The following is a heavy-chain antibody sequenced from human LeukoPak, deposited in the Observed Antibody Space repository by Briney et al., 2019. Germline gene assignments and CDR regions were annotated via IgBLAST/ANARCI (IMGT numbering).Heavy chain of an antibody. V-gene: IGHV1-2*02. CDR2: INPHSGGT. CDR1: GYTFNDYY. D-gene: IGHD5-18*01. J-gene: IGHJ4*02. CDR3: ARSGGHSFGLMDS. Sequence: ASVKVSCKASGYTFNDYYMHWVRRAPGQAFEWMGWINPHSGGTKFAQKFHGRVTMTRDTSISTAYMGLSSLKSDDTATYYCARSGGHSFGLMDSWGQGTLVTVSS.